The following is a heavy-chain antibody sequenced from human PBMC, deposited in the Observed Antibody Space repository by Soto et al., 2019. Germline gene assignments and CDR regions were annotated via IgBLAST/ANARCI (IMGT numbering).Heavy chain of an antibody. CDR3: TAGLIGSAGTANHDF. Sequence: EVQLVESGGGLVNPGGSLRLSCAASGFIFTNAWMSWVRQGPGKGLEWVGRIKSKADGGTTEYAAPVKGRFTISRDDSKNTLYLQMNSLETEDTAVYYCTAGLIGSAGTANHDFWGQGTLVSVSS. V-gene: IGHV3-15*01. D-gene: IGHD6-13*01. CDR2: IKSKADGGTT. J-gene: IGHJ4*02. CDR1: GFIFTNAW.